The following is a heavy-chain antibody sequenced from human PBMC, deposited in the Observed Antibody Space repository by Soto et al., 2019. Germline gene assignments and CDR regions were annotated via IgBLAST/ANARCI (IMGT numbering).Heavy chain of an antibody. CDR2: INSDGSRI. CDR1: GFTFSSQW. J-gene: IGHJ4*02. CDR3: VRDIR. V-gene: IGHV3-74*03. Sequence: EVQLVESGGGLVKPGGSLRLSCAAPGFTFSSQWRYWVRQSPGKGPVWVSYINSDGSRIAYADSVKGRFTISRDNAKNTLYLQMNSLRVEDTAVYYCVRDIRWGRGTLVTVSS.